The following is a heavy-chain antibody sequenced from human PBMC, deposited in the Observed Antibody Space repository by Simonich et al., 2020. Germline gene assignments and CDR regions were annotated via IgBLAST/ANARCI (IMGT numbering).Heavy chain of an antibody. J-gene: IGHJ3*02. V-gene: IGHV4-39*01. D-gene: IGHD6-13*01. CDR3: ARHAGFAFDI. CDR1: GGSMSNSGYY. Sequence: QLQLQESGPGLVKPSETLSLTCTVSGGSMSNSGYYWGWIRKPPGKGLEWIGSIYYSESTYYNPSLKSRVTISVDTSKNQFSLKLSSVTAADTAVYYCARHAGFAFDIWGQGTMVTVSS. CDR2: IYYSEST.